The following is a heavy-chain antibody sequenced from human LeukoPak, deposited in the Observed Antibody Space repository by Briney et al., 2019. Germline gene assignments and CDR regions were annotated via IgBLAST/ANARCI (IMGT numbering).Heavy chain of an antibody. Sequence: PGGSLRLSCAASGFTVSSNYMSWVRQAPGKGLEWVSIIYSGGSTYYADSVKGRFTTSRDNSKNTLYLQMNSLRAEDTAVYYCAKQCGGSDWFDAFDIWGQGTMVTVSS. CDR3: AKQCGGSDWFDAFDI. V-gene: IGHV3-66*02. CDR1: GFTVSSNY. J-gene: IGHJ3*02. CDR2: IYSGGST. D-gene: IGHD6-19*01.